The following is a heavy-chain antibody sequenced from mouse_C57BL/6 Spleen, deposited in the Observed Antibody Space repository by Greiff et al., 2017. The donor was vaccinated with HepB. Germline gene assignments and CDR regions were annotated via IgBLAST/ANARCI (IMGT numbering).Heavy chain of an antibody. D-gene: IGHD2-5*01. CDR3: AVYYSNYGGFYWYFDV. Sequence: VQLQQPGAELVRPGTSVKLSCKASGYTFTSYWMHWVKQRPGQGLEWIGVIDPSDSYTNYNQKFKGKATLTVDTSSSTAYMQLSSLTSEDSAVYYCAVYYSNYGGFYWYFDVWGTGTTVTVSS. CDR1: GYTFTSYW. J-gene: IGHJ1*03. V-gene: IGHV1-59*01. CDR2: IDPSDSYT.